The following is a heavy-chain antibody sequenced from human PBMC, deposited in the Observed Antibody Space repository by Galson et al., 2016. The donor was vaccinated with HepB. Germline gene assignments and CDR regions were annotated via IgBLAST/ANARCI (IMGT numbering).Heavy chain of an antibody. CDR3: ARDSGFCRTIYCRGDAYDL. CDR2: IKHDGSEE. V-gene: IGHV3-7*01. Sequence: SLSLSCAASGFTISPYWMSWVRQTPGKGLEWVAIIKHDGSEEYYEDSVKGRFTISRDNAKNSLYLEMNSLRAEDSSLYFCARDSGFCRTIYCRGDAYDLWGQGTMVTVSS. J-gene: IGHJ3*01. CDR1: GFTISPYW. D-gene: IGHD2-15*01.